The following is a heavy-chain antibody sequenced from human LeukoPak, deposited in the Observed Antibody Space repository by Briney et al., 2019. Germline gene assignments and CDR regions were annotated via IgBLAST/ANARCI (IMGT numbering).Heavy chain of an antibody. CDR1: GFTFSSYG. J-gene: IGHJ4*02. CDR2: IRYDGSNK. V-gene: IGHV3-30*02. CDR3: ANEAVAGMESDY. D-gene: IGHD6-19*01. Sequence: VGSLRLSCAASGFTFSSYGMHWVRQAPGKGLEWVAFIRYDGSNKYYADSVKGRFTISRDNSKNTLYLQTNSLRAEDTAVYYCANEAVAGMESDYCGQGTLVTVSS.